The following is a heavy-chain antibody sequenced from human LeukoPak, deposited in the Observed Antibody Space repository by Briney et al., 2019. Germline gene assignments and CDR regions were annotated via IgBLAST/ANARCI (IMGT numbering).Heavy chain of an antibody. CDR3: TTVEIVLMGHSSMDV. D-gene: IGHD2-8*01. J-gene: IGHJ6*02. V-gene: IGHV3-15*07. CDR1: GFTFSNAW. Sequence: GGSLRLSCAASGFTFSNAWMNWVRQAPGKGLEWVGRIKSKTDGGTTDYAAPVKGRFTISRDDSKNTLYLLMNSLKTEDTAVYYCTTVEIVLMGHSSMDVWGQGTTVTVSS. CDR2: IKSKTDGGTT.